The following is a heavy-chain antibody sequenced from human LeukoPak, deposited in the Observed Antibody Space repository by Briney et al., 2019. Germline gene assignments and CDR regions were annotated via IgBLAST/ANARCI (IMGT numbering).Heavy chain of an antibody. CDR2: IKKDGSEK. V-gene: IGHV3-7*03. CDR1: GFTFNSYW. J-gene: IGHJ4*02. Sequence: PGGSLRLSCAASGFTFNSYWMSWVRQAPEKGLEWVANIKKDGSEKYFLDSVKGRFTISRDNAKNSLYLQMSSLRAVDTAVYYCARGRYSSTTYYFDYWGQGTLVTVSS. CDR3: ARGRYSSTTYYFDY. D-gene: IGHD6-13*01.